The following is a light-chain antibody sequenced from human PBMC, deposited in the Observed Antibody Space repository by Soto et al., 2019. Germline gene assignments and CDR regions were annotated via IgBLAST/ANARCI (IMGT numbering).Light chain of an antibody. J-gene: IGLJ1*01. CDR1: TNDVGDYNY. CDR2: EVS. Sequence: QSALTQPASVSGSPGQSITISCTGTTNDVGDYNYVSWYQQHPGKAPKLMIYEVSNRPSGVSNRFSGSKSGNTASLTISGLQAEDEADYYCSSYTSSSVYVFGTGTKLTVL. CDR3: SSYTSSSVYV. V-gene: IGLV2-14*01.